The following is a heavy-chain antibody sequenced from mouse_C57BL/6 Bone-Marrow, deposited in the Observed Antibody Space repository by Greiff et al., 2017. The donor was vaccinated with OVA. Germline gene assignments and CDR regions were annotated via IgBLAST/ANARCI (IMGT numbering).Heavy chain of an antibody. J-gene: IGHJ2*01. CDR3: AILYYGSFDYFDY. Sequence: QVQLQQSGAELARPGASVKLSCKASGYTFTSYGISWVKQRTGQGLEWIGEIYPRSGYTYYNEKFKGKATLTADKSSSTEYMELRSLTSEDSAVYFCAILYYGSFDYFDYWGQGTTLTVSS. CDR2: IYPRSGYT. V-gene: IGHV1-81*01. D-gene: IGHD1-1*01. CDR1: GYTFTSYG.